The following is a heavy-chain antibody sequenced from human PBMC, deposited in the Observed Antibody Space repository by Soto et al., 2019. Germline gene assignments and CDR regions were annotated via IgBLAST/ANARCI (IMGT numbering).Heavy chain of an antibody. CDR2: FIPIFRTL. CDR1: GGIFGSHG. D-gene: IGHD3-22*01. Sequence: QVQLIQSEAEVKKPGSSVRVSCTASGGIFGSHGFSWVRQAPGQRLEWVGGFIPIFRTLTYTEKFQARVSIAADESTNTVYLELSSVTSEDTAVYYCVRDRRIYYSDPHDEFVASVYEVWGQGTMVCVSS. V-gene: IGHV1-69*01. J-gene: IGHJ3*01. CDR3: VRDRRIYYSDPHDEFVASVYEV.